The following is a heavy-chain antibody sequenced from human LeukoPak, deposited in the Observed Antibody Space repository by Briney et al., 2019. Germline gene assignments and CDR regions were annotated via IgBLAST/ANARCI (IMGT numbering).Heavy chain of an antibody. Sequence: ASVKVSCKASGYTFTGYYMHWVRQAPGQGLEWMGWINPNSGGTNYAQKFQGRVTMTRDTSITTAYMELSKLSSDDTAVYYCARHPGKVTNDWYFDLWGRGTLVTVSS. D-gene: IGHD4-23*01. CDR2: INPNSGGT. CDR3: ARHPGKVTNDWYFDL. J-gene: IGHJ2*01. V-gene: IGHV1-2*02. CDR1: GYTFTGYY.